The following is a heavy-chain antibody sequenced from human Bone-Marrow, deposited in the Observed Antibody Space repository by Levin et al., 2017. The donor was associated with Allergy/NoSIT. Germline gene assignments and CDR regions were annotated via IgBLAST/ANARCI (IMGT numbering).Heavy chain of an antibody. CDR3: AGGIRNQLFSDS. CDR1: GYTFANYD. V-gene: IGHV1-8*01. J-gene: IGHJ4*02. Sequence: VASVKVSCKASGYTFANYDVNWVRQATGQGLEYMGWMNPNSRNTNYTPKFRGRVAMTTDPSINTAYLELSSLTSEDTAVYDCAGGIRNQLFSDSWGQGSLVTVSS. CDR2: MNPNSRNT. D-gene: IGHD1-14*01.